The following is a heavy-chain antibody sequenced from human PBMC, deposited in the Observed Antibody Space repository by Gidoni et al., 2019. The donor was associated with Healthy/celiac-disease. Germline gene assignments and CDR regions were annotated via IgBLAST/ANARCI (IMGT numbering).Heavy chain of an antibody. Sequence: VQPVQSGAEATQPGESLQISCKGSGYSFTSYWIGCVRQMPGTGLEWMGIIYPGDSDTRYSPSFQGQVTISADKSISTAYLQWSSLKASDTAMYYCARGGPILLTHKAVAFDIWGQGTMVTVSS. V-gene: IGHV5-51*03. CDR3: ARGGPILLTHKAVAFDI. D-gene: IGHD3-9*01. J-gene: IGHJ3*02. CDR1: GYSFTSYW. CDR2: IYPGDSDT.